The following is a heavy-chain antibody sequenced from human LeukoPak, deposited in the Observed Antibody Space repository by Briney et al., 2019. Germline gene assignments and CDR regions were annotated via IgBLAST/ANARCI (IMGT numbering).Heavy chain of an antibody. CDR3: ASIPWFGESGGDWFDP. Sequence: ASVKVSCKASGYTFTSYDINWVRQATGQGLEWMGWMNPNSGNTGYAQKFQGRVTMTRNTSISTAYMELSSLRSEDTAVYYCASIPWFGESGGDWFDPWGQGTLVTVSS. J-gene: IGHJ5*02. V-gene: IGHV1-8*01. CDR2: MNPNSGNT. D-gene: IGHD3-10*01. CDR1: GYTFTSYD.